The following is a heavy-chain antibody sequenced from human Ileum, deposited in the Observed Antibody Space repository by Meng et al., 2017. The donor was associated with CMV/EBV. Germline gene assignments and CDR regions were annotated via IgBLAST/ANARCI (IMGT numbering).Heavy chain of an antibody. CDR3: ARDHPTYYDFWSGLDYYYYGMDV. V-gene: IGHV3-21*01. D-gene: IGHD3-3*01. Sequence: GESLKISCAASGFTFRSYSMNWVRQAPGKGLEWGSSIRRSSSSIYYADSVKGRFTISRDNAKNSPYLHMKSLKAEDPAVYYCARDHPTYYDFWSGLDYYYYGMDVWGQGTTVTVSS. J-gene: IGHJ6*02. CDR2: IRRSSSSI. CDR1: GFTFRSYS.